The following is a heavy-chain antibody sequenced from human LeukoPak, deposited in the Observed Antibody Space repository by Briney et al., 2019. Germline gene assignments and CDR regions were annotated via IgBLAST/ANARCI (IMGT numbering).Heavy chain of an antibody. D-gene: IGHD4-17*01. CDR3: ATLDYGIDRGAFDI. CDR2: IWYDGSNK. J-gene: IGHJ3*02. V-gene: IGHV3-33*01. Sequence: GGSLRLSCAASGFTFSSYGMHWVRQAPGKGLEWVAVIWYDGSNKYYADSVKGRFTISRDNSKNTLYLQMNSLGAEDTAVYYCATLDYGIDRGAFDIWGQGTMVTVSS. CDR1: GFTFSSYG.